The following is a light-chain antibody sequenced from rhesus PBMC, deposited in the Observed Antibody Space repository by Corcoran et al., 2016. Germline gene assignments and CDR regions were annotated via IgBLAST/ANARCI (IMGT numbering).Light chain of an antibody. CDR2: AAP. CDR3: LQRNSYPLT. J-gene: IGKJ4*01. CDR1: QGISSY. Sequence: DIQMTQSPSSLSASVGDTVTITCWASQGISSYLNWFQQKPGTAPKLLNEAAPSLESGVPSRFSGRGSGTDFTLTISSLQPEDFAVYYCLQRNSYPLTFGGGTKVELK. V-gene: IGKV1-28*03.